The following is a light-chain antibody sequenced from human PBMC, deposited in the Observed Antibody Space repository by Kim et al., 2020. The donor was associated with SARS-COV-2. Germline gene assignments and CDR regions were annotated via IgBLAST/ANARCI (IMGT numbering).Light chain of an antibody. J-gene: IGKJ1*01. CDR3: QQYNNWPPWT. CDR1: QSVSSN. Sequence: SPGERATLSCRVSQSVSSNLAWYQQKPGQAPRILIYGASTRATGIPARFSGSGSGTEFTLTISSLQSEDFAVYYCQQYNNWPPWTFGQGTKVDIK. V-gene: IGKV3-15*01. CDR2: GAS.